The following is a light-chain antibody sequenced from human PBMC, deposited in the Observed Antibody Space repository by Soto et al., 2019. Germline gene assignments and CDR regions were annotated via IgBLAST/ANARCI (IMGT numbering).Light chain of an antibody. CDR3: QQYGSSPLS. CDR1: QSVSSY. Sequence: EIVWTQAPATLSLSPGERATLSCRASQSVSSYLAWYQQKPGQAPRLLIYDASNRATGIPARFSGSGSGTDFTLTISRLEPEDFAVYYCQQYGSSPLSFGPGTKVDIK. CDR2: DAS. V-gene: IGKV3-20*01. J-gene: IGKJ3*01.